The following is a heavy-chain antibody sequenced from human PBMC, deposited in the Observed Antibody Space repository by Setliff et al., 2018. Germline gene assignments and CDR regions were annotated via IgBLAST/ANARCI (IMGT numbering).Heavy chain of an antibody. CDR3: ISLWLGYYGLDV. V-gene: IGHV3-15*01. Sequence: PGESLKISCAASGFVFGTYGMHWVRQAPGKGLEWVGRIKRESDGGTTDYAAPVKGRFTISRDDSKNTLYLQMNSLKTEDTAVYYCISLWLGYYGLDVWGQGTTVTVSS. CDR1: GFVFGTYG. CDR2: IKRESDGGTT. J-gene: IGHJ6*02. D-gene: IGHD5-18*01.